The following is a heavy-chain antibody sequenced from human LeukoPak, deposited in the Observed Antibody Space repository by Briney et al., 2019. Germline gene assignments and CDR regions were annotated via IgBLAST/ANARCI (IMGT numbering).Heavy chain of an antibody. CDR1: GYSISSGYY. J-gene: IGHJ4*02. CDR3: ASLLGASLDY. V-gene: IGHV4-38-2*02. D-gene: IGHD1-26*01. Sequence: SETLSLTCTVSGYSISSGYYWGWIRQPPGKGLEWIGSIYHSGSTYYNPSLKSRVTISVDTSKNQFSLKLSSVTAADTAVYYCASLLGASLDYRGQGTLVTVSS. CDR2: IYHSGST.